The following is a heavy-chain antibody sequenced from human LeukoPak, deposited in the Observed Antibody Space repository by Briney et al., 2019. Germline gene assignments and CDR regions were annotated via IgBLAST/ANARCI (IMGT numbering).Heavy chain of an antibody. V-gene: IGHV3-64*01. J-gene: IGHJ4*02. CDR2: ISSNGGST. CDR3: ARVSGYDWYFDY. CDR1: GFTFSSYA. Sequence: PGGSLRLSCAASGFTFSSYAMHWVRQAPGKGLEYVSAISSNGGSTYYANSVKGRFTIFRDNSKNTLYLQMGSLRAEDMAVYYCARVSGYDWYFDYWGQGTLVTVSS. D-gene: IGHD5-12*01.